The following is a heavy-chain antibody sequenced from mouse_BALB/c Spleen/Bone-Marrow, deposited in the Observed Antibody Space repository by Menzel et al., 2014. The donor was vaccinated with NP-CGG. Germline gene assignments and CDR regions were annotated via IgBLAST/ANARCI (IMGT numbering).Heavy chain of an antibody. D-gene: IGHD2-10*02. CDR3: ARREYGNYVAY. CDR2: IWGDGST. CDR1: GFSLTGYG. V-gene: IGHV2-6-7*01. Sequence: VKLMESGPGLVAPSQSLSITSTVSGFSLTGYGVNWVRQPPGKGLEWLGMIWGDGSTDYNSALKSRLGISKDNSKSQVFLKMNSLQTDDTARYYCARREYGNYVAYWGQGTLVTVSA. J-gene: IGHJ3*01.